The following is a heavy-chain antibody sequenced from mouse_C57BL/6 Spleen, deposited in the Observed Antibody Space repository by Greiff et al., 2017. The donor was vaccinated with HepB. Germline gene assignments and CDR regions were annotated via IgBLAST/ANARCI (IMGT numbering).Heavy chain of an antibody. CDR3: ARGTSNYEAWFAY. CDR1: GFTFSSYA. D-gene: IGHD2-5*01. J-gene: IGHJ3*01. Sequence: EVKLVESGGGLVKPGGSLKLSCAASGFTFSSYAMSWVRQTPEKRLEWVATISDGGSYTYYPDNVKGRFTISRDNAKNNLYLQMSHLKSEDTAMYYCARGTSNYEAWFAYWGQGTLVTVSA. CDR2: ISDGGSYT. V-gene: IGHV5-4*03.